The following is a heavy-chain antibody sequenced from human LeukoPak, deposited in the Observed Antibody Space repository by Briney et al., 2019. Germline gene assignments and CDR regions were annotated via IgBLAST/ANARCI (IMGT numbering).Heavy chain of an antibody. V-gene: IGHV4-39*01. CDR1: GDSINSNSYY. D-gene: IGHD2-2*02. Sequence: SETLSLTCSVSGDSINSNSYYWGWVRQPPGKGLEWIGSVYYSGGTYSNPTLESRVTISVDPSKNQFSLRLSSVTAADTAVYYCANVVVPAAIINSWGHGTLVTVSS. CDR2: VYYSGGT. J-gene: IGHJ5*01. CDR3: ANVVVPAAIINS.